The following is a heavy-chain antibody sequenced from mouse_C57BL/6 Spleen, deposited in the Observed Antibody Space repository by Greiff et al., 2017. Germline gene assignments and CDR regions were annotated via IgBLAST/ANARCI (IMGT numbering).Heavy chain of an antibody. CDR2: IWSGGST. CDR3: ARNGGTKAWFAY. D-gene: IGHD4-1*01. J-gene: IGHJ3*01. Sequence: VKLVESGPGLVQPSQSLSITCTVSGFSLTSYGVHWVRQSPGQGLAWLGVIWSGGSTDYNAAFISRLSISKDNSKSQVFFKMNSLQADDAAIYYCARNGGTKAWFAYWGQGTLVTVSA. CDR1: GFSLTSYG. V-gene: IGHV2-2*01.